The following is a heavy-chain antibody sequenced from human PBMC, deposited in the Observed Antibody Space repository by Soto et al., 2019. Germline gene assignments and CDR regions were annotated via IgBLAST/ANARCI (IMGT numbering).Heavy chain of an antibody. V-gene: IGHV3-13*04. Sequence: GGSLRLSFAASGFTFSSYDMHWVRQATGKGLEWVSAIGTAGDTYYPGSVKGRFTISRENAKNSLYLQMNSLRAGDTAVYYCARARGRGSSWAFDYWGQGTLVTVSS. D-gene: IGHD6-13*01. J-gene: IGHJ4*02. CDR2: IGTAGDT. CDR1: GFTFSSYD. CDR3: ARARGRGSSWAFDY.